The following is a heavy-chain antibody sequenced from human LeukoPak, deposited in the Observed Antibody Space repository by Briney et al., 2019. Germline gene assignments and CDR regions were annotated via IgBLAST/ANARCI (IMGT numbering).Heavy chain of an antibody. D-gene: IGHD3/OR15-3a*01. Sequence: GGSLRLSCAASGFTVSRTYMSWVRQAPGKGLEWVSVIYSGGRTYYADSVKGRFTISRDNSKNTLYLQMNSLRAEDTAVYYCVRDLDGIFYWGQGTLVTVPS. J-gene: IGHJ4*02. CDR3: VRDLDGIFY. CDR1: GFTVSRTY. V-gene: IGHV3-53*01. CDR2: IYSGGRT.